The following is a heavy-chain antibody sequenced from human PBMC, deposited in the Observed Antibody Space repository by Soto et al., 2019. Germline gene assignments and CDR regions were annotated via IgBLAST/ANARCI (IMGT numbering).Heavy chain of an antibody. D-gene: IGHD1-1*01. J-gene: IGHJ4*02. CDR3: ARRAETNGWNGFGADKYYFDF. CDR2: MNPNTGNS. Sequence: QVQLVQSGAEVRKPGASVKVSCEASGYTFTSYDIYWVRQATGQGLEWMGWMNPNTGNSGYAQKFQRSVTVTSDTSINTVHMELSSLRSEDTAVYYCARRAETNGWNGFGADKYYFDFWGQGTLVTVSS. V-gene: IGHV1-8*01. CDR1: GYTFTSYD.